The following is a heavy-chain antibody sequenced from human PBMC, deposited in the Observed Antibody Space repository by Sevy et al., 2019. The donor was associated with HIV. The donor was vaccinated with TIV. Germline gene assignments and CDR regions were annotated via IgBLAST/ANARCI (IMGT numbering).Heavy chain of an antibody. CDR1: GFTFSSYA. CDR2: ISGSRGST. Sequence: GGSLRLSCAASGFTFSSYAMSRVRQAPRKGLEWVSAISGSRGSTYYADSVKGRFTISRDNSKNTLYLQMNSLRAEDTAVYYCAKAAPSGSYYNKYFDYWGQGTLVTVSS. CDR3: AKAAPSGSYYNKYFDY. J-gene: IGHJ4*02. V-gene: IGHV3-23*01. D-gene: IGHD3-10*01.